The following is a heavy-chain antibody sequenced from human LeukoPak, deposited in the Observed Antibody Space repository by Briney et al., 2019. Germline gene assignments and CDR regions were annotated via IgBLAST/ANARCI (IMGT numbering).Heavy chain of an antibody. CDR2: IYYTGST. V-gene: IGHV4-59*01. J-gene: IGHJ5*02. CDR1: GGSISSYY. CDR3: ASVGDYGSGSWFNP. Sequence: SETLSLTCTVSGGSISSYYWSWIRQPPGKGLEWIAYIYYTGSTNYNPSLKSRVTISVDTSKNQFSLKLSSVTAADTAVYYCASVGDYGSGSWFNPWGQGTLVIVSS. D-gene: IGHD3-10*01.